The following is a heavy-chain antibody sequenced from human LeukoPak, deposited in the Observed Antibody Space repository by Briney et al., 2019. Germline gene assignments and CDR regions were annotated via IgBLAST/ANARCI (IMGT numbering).Heavy chain of an antibody. CDR1: GFTFSSYG. D-gene: IGHD6-6*01. J-gene: IGHJ4*02. CDR2: IRYDGSNK. V-gene: IGHV3-30*02. Sequence: PGXSLRLSCAASGFTFSSYGMHWVRQAPGKGLEWVAFIRYDGSNKYYADSVKGRFTISRDNSKNTLYLQMNSLRAEDTAVYYCAKMAARPQDYWGQGTLVTVSS. CDR3: AKMAARPQDY.